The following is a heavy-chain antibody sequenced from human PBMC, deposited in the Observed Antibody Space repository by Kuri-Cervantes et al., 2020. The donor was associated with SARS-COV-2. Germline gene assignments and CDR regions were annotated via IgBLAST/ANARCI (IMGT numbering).Heavy chain of an antibody. CDR1: GFTFSSYS. CDR3: ARGGYCSGSSCYSVYYYYYYGMDV. D-gene: IGHD2-15*01. J-gene: IGHJ6*02. V-gene: IGHV3-21*01. CDR2: ISSSSSYI. Sequence: GGSLRLSCAASGFTFSSYSTNWVRQAPGKGLEWVSSISSSSSYIYYADSVKGRFTISRDNAKNSLYLQMNSLRAEDTAVYYCARGGYCSGSSCYSVYYYYYYGMDVWGQGTTVTVSS.